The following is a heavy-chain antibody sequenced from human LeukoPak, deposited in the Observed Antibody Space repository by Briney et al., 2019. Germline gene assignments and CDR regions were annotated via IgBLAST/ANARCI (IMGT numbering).Heavy chain of an antibody. CDR3: AKDPSSWQVREPLIDY. D-gene: IGHD6-19*01. J-gene: IGHJ4*02. Sequence: GGSLRLSCAASGFTFSSYAMSWVRQAPGKGLEWVSAISGSGGSTYYADSVKGRFTISRDNSKNTLYLQMNSLRAEDTAVYYCAKDPSSWQVREPLIDYWGQGTLVTVSS. CDR1: GFTFSSYA. V-gene: IGHV3-23*01. CDR2: ISGSGGST.